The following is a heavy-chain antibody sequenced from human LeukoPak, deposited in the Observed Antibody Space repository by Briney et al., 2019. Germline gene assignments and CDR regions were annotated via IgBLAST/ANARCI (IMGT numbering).Heavy chain of an antibody. CDR2: INHNGNVN. CDR1: GFTFSSYW. Sequence: PGGSPRLSCAASGFTFSSYWMNWARQAPGKGLEWVASINHNGNVNYYVDSVKGRFTISRDNAKNSLYLQMNSLRAEDTAVYYCARDQSSGYDRRYDYWGQGTLVTVSS. J-gene: IGHJ4*02. V-gene: IGHV3-7*01. CDR3: ARDQSSGYDRRYDY. D-gene: IGHD5-12*01.